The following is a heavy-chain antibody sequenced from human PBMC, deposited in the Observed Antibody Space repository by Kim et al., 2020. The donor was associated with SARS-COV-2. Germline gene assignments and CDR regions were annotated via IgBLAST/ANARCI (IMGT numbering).Heavy chain of an antibody. D-gene: IGHD5-18*01. V-gene: IGHV3-21*01. CDR1: GFTFSSYS. J-gene: IGHJ5*02. CDR3: ARDPDTAMVTFRVGWFDP. CDR2: ISSSSSYI. Sequence: GGSLRLSCAASGFTFSSYSMNWVRQAPGKGLEWVSSISSSSSYIYYADSVKGRFTISRDNAKNSLYLQMNSLRAEDTAVYYCARDPDTAMVTFRVGWFDPWGQGTLVTVSS.